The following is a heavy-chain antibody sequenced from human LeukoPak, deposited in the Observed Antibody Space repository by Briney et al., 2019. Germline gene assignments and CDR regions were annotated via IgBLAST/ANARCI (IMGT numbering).Heavy chain of an antibody. V-gene: IGHV1-18*01. J-gene: IGHJ4*02. Sequence: GASVKVSRKASGYTFTSYDINWVRQAPGQGLEWMGWISAYDGNTNYAQKLQGRVTMTTDTSTSTAYMELRSLRSDDTAVYYCASPGLDSSGFDYWGQGTLVTVSS. CDR2: ISAYDGNT. CDR1: GYTFTSYD. CDR3: ASPGLDSSGFDY. D-gene: IGHD3-22*01.